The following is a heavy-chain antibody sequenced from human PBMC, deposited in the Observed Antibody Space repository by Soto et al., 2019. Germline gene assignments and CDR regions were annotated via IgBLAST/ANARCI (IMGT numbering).Heavy chain of an antibody. J-gene: IGHJ4*02. V-gene: IGHV4-34*01. CDR3: ARTKDSSSWTARLNY. CDR2: INHSGST. D-gene: IGHD6-13*01. Sequence: SETLSLTCAVYGGSFSGYYWSWIRQPPGKGLEWIGEINHSGSTNYNPSLKSRVTISVDTSKNQFSLKLSSVTAADTAVYYCARTKDSSSWTARLNYWGQGTLVTVSS. CDR1: GGSFSGYY.